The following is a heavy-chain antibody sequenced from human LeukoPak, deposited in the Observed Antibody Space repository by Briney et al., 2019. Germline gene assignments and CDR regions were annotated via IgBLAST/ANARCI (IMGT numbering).Heavy chain of an antibody. CDR3: AKDLDCSSTSCYEGYYGMDV. CDR2: ISYDGSNK. D-gene: IGHD2-2*01. V-gene: IGHV3-30*18. CDR1: GFTFSSYG. Sequence: GGSLGLSCAASGFTFSSYGMHWVRQAPGKGLEWVAVISYDGSNKYYADSVKGRFTISRDNSKNTLYLQMNSLRAEDTAVYYCAKDLDCSSTSCYEGYYGMDVWGQGTTVTVSS. J-gene: IGHJ6*02.